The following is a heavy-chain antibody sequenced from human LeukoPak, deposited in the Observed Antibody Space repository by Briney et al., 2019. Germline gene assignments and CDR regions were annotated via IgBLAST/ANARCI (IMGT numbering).Heavy chain of an antibody. CDR1: GYSFTSYW. Sequence: GESLKISCKGSGYSFTSYWIGWVRQMPGKGLEWMGIIYPGDSDTRYSPSFQGQVTISADKSLSTAYLQWSSLKASDTAMYYCARLNYDAGGAFDIWGQGTMVTVSS. CDR2: IYPGDSDT. V-gene: IGHV5-51*01. CDR3: ARLNYDAGGAFDI. J-gene: IGHJ3*02. D-gene: IGHD3-22*01.